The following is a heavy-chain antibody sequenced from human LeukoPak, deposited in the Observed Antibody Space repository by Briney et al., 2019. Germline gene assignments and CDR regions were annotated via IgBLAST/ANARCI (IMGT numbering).Heavy chain of an antibody. CDR1: GGSVSSGSYY. J-gene: IGHJ4*02. Sequence: SGTLSLTCTVSGGSVSSGSYYWSWIRQPPGKGLEWIGYIYYSGSTNYNPSLKSRVTISVDTSKNQFSLKLSSVTAADTAVYYCARADPVRYFDYWGQGTLVTVSS. V-gene: IGHV4-61*01. CDR2: IYYSGST. CDR3: ARADPVRYFDY.